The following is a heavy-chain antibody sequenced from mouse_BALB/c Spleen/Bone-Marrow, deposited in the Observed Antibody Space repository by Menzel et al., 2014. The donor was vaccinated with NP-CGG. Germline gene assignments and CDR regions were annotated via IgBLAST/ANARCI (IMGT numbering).Heavy chain of an antibody. CDR2: IDPANGNT. CDR1: GFNIKDTY. V-gene: IGHV14-3*02. CDR3: ASYYYGSSSFAY. D-gene: IGHD1-1*01. J-gene: IGHJ3*01. Sequence: EVQLQQSGAELVKPGASVKLSCTASGFNIKDTYMHWVKLRPEQGLEWIGRIDPANGNTKYDPKFQGKATITADTSSNTAYLQLGSLTSEDTAVYYCASYYYGSSSFAYWGQGTLVTVSA.